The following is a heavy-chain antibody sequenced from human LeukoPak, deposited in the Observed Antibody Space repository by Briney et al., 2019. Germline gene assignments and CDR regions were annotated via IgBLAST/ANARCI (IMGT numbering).Heavy chain of an antibody. CDR2: ISDDGSKK. Sequence: GGSLRLSCAASTFSSSAYGMHWVRQAPGKGLEWVAVISDDGSKKYYGDSVKGRFTISRDNSKNTLYLQLNSLRVEDTAVYYCAKDHGSYCSGGNCYGMNVWGQGTTVTVSS. D-gene: IGHD2-15*01. CDR3: AKDHGSYCSGGNCYGMNV. CDR1: TFSSSAYG. V-gene: IGHV3-30*18. J-gene: IGHJ6*02.